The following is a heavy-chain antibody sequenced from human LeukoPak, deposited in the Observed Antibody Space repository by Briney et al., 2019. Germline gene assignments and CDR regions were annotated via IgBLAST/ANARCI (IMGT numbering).Heavy chain of an antibody. CDR3: ARDAGWELRSWYFDY. CDR2: ISSSSSTI. CDR1: GLTFSNYA. D-gene: IGHD1-26*01. Sequence: GGSLRLSCAASGLTFSNYAMSWVRQAPGKGLEWVSYISSSSSTIYYADSVKGRFTISRDNAKNSLYLQMNSLRDEDTAVYYCARDAGWELRSWYFDYWGQGTLVTVSS. J-gene: IGHJ4*02. V-gene: IGHV3-48*02.